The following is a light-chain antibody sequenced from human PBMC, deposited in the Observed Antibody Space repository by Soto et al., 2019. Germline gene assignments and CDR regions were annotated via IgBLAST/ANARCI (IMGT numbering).Light chain of an antibody. V-gene: IGKV1-33*01. CDR1: QDIDNS. J-gene: IGKJ5*01. CDR3: QQHDGRPTMT. Sequence: IQLTQYPSSLSASVEEPVTITCRASQDIDNSLNWYQHQPGRAPKLLIYAVSFLETGVPSRFSGRGSGTVFSLTINSLQADDFATDYCQQHDGRPTMTFGQGTRLEI. CDR2: AVS.